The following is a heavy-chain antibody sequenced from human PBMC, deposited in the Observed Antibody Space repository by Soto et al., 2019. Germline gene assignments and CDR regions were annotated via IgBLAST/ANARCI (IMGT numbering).Heavy chain of an antibody. J-gene: IGHJ4*02. CDR1: GFTFSSYA. D-gene: IGHD6-13*01. Sequence: GGSLRLSCAASGFTFSSYAMHWVRQAPGKGLEWVAVISYDGSNKYYADSVKGRFTISRDNSKNTLYLQMNSLRAEDTAVYYCARNHPVAAAGTIDYWGQGTLVTVSS. CDR2: ISYDGSNK. CDR3: ARNHPVAAAGTIDY. V-gene: IGHV3-30-3*01.